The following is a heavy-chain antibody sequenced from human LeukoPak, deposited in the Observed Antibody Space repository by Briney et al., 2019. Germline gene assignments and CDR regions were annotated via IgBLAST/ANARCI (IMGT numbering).Heavy chain of an antibody. D-gene: IGHD3-10*01. J-gene: IGHJ4*02. Sequence: GGSLRLSCAASGFTFSSYSMTWVRQAPGKGLEWVSVIYWGTSTYYADSVKGRFTISRDNSKNTLYLQMNSLRAEDTAVYYCARDGFGEFNFDYWGQGTLVTVSS. CDR2: IYWGTST. CDR1: GFTFSSYS. CDR3: ARDGFGEFNFDY. V-gene: IGHV3-66*01.